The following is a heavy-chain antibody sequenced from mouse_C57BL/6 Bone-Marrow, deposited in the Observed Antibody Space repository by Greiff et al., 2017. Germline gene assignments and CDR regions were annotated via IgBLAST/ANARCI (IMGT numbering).Heavy chain of an antibody. D-gene: IGHD1-1*02. J-gene: IGHJ1*03. Sequence: KQSGPGLVAPSQSLSITCTVSGFSLTSYGVHWVRQPPGKGLEWLVVIWSDGSTTYNSALKSRLSISKDNSKSQVFLKMNSLQTDDTAMYYCARQGSYYWYFDVWGTGTTVTVSS. V-gene: IGHV2-6-1*01. CDR3: ARQGSYYWYFDV. CDR1: GFSLTSYG. CDR2: IWSDGST.